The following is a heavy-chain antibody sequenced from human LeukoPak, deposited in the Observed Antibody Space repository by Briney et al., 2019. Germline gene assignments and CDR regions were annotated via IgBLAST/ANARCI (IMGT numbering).Heavy chain of an antibody. D-gene: IGHD2-8*01. Sequence: GGSLGLSCTASGFTFRSYAMSWVPQAPGKGLEWVSAISHSSSGTYYADSVKGRFTISRDNSKNTLYLQMNGLRVEDTAVYYCARDPPAVSINTYAWGQGTLVTVSS. J-gene: IGHJ4*02. CDR3: ARDPPAVSINTYA. V-gene: IGHV3-23*01. CDR2: ISHSSSGT. CDR1: GFTFRSYA.